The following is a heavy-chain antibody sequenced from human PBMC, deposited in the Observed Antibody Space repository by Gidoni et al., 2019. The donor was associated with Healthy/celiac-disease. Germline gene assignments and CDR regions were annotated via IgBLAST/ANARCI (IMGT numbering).Heavy chain of an antibody. CDR3: ARALGSYCGGDCYSFDY. Sequence: QVQLQQSGPGLVKPSQTLSLTCAISGDSVSSNSAAWNWISQSPLRGLEWLGRTYYMSKWYNDYAVSVKSRITIHPDTSKNQFSLQLNSVTPEDTAVYYCARALGSYCGGDCYSFDYWGQGTLVTVSS. CDR1: GDSVSSNSAA. CDR2: TYYMSKWYN. V-gene: IGHV6-1*01. J-gene: IGHJ4*02. D-gene: IGHD2-21*01.